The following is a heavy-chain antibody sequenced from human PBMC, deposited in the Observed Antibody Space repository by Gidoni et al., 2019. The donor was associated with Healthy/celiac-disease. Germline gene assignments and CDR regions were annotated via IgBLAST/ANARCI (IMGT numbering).Heavy chain of an antibody. V-gene: IGHV3-20*01. CDR3: ARVSDDSSGYKMDV. D-gene: IGHD3-22*01. CDR1: GFTFDDYG. J-gene: IGHJ6*02. CDR2: INGNGGST. Sequence: VQLVESGGGVVRPGGSLRLSCAASGFTFDDYGMSWVRQAPGKGLEGVSGINGNGGSTGYADAVKGRFTISRDNAKNSLYLQMNSLRAEDTALYHCARVSDDSSGYKMDVWGQGTTVTVSS.